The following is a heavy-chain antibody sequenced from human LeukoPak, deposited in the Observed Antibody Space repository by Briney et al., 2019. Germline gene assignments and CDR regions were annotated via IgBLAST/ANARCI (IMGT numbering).Heavy chain of an antibody. CDR1: GFTFSSYW. Sequence: GGSLRLSCAASGFTFSSYWMHWVRQVPGKGLLWVSRINTDGSSTSYADFVKGRFTISRDNAKSTLYLQLDSLRAEDTAFYYCAIFGYNFGHPSWGQGTLVTVSS. V-gene: IGHV3-74*01. D-gene: IGHD5-18*01. CDR2: INTDGSST. J-gene: IGHJ5*02. CDR3: AIFGYNFGHPS.